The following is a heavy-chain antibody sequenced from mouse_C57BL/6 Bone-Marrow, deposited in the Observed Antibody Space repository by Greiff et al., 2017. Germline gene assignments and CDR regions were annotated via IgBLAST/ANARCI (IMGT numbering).Heavy chain of an antibody. Sequence: QVQLQQSGAELARPGASVKLSCKASGYTFTSYGISWVKQRTGQGLEWIGEIYPRSGNTYYNEKFKGKATLTADTSSSTAYMELRSLTSEDSAVYFCARGLITTVVARAYWGQGTTLTVSS. CDR1: GYTFTSYG. V-gene: IGHV1-81*01. CDR3: ARGLITTVVARAY. D-gene: IGHD1-1*01. CDR2: IYPRSGNT. J-gene: IGHJ2*01.